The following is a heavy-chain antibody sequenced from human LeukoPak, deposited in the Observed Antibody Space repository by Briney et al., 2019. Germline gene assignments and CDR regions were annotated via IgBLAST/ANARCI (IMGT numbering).Heavy chain of an antibody. V-gene: IGHV3-23*01. CDR2: ISDSGGRT. J-gene: IGHJ4*02. D-gene: IGHD3-22*01. CDR3: AKRGVVIRVILVGFHKEAYYFDS. Sequence: PGGSLRLSCAASGITFSNYAMSWVRQAPGKGLEWVAGISDSGGRTKYADSVKGRFTISRDNSKNTLYLQMNSLRAEDTAVYFCAKRGVVIRVILVGFHKEAYYFDSWGQGALVTVSS. CDR1: GITFSNYA.